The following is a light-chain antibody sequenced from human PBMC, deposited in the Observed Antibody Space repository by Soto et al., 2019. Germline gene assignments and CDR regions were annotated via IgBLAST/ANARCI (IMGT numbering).Light chain of an antibody. CDR1: QSISSW. CDR3: QQYTSWT. J-gene: IGKJ1*01. V-gene: IGKV1-5*03. CDR2: KPS. Sequence: DIQMTQSPSTLSASVGDRVTITCRASQSISSWLAWYQQKPGKAPKLLIYKPSSLESGVPSRFSGSGSGTEFTLTISSLQPDDFATYYCQQYTSWTFGQGTTVEIK.